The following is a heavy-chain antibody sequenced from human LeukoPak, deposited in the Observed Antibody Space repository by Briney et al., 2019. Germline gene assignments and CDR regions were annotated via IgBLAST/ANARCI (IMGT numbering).Heavy chain of an antibody. Sequence: SQTLSLTCAISGDSVSSKSAAWNWIRQSPSRGLEWLGRTYYRSKWFNEYAVSEKSRITINPDTAKNQFSLQLNSVTPEDTAVYYCATGWEGRFDYWGQGTLVTVSS. J-gene: IGHJ4*02. CDR1: GDSVSSKSAA. V-gene: IGHV6-1*01. CDR3: ATGWEGRFDY. CDR2: TYYRSKWFN. D-gene: IGHD1-26*01.